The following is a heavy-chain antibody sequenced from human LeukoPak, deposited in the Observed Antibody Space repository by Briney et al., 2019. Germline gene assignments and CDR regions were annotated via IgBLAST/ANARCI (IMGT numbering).Heavy chain of an antibody. CDR1: GGSISSYC. D-gene: IGHD3-3*01. CDR3: VRSDDFWSGYYGY. Sequence: SETLSLTCAVYGGSISSYCWSWIRQPPGKVLEWIGYIFYSGSTNYNPSLKSRVTISVDTSKNQFSLKLSSVTAADTAVYYCVRSDDFWSGYYGYWGQGTLVTVSS. CDR2: IFYSGST. J-gene: IGHJ4*02. V-gene: IGHV4-59*01.